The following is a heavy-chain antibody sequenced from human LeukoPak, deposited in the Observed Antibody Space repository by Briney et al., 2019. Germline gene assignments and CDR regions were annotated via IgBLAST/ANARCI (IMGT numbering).Heavy chain of an antibody. V-gene: IGHV4-4*07. CDR1: GGSITGYY. D-gene: IGHD5-12*01. J-gene: IGHJ4*02. Sequence: SETLSLTCTVSGGSITGYYWTWIRQTAGKGLEWIGRVSDTGRAYYNPSLERRVTISLDTSNNRFSLKVTSVTAADTAVYYCASGTDMTPISGYCSFVYWGQGTLVSVSS. CDR2: VSDTGRA. CDR3: ASGTDMTPISGYCSFVY.